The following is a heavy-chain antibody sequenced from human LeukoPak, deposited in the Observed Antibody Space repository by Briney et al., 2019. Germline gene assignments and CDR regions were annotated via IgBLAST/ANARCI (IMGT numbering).Heavy chain of an antibody. CDR3: AGSRSSGGFDH. CDR1: GFTVSSSY. Sequence: GGSLRLSCAASGFTVSSSYMTWVRQAPGTGLEWVSIIYSAGSTYYADSVKGRFTISRDSSKDTLYLQMNTLRPEDTAVYYCAGSRSSGGFDHWGQGTLVTVSS. CDR2: IYSAGST. V-gene: IGHV3-66*02. J-gene: IGHJ4*02. D-gene: IGHD6-6*01.